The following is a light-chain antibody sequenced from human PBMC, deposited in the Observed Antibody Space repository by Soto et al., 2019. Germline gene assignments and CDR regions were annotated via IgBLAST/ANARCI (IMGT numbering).Light chain of an antibody. J-gene: IGKJ2*01. V-gene: IGKV1-39*01. CDR3: QQSSSGQFT. CDR1: QSISTY. Sequence: DIQMTQSPDSLSASVGDRVTITCRASQSISTYLHWYQQKPGKAPKLLVHSVSNLQSGVPSRFTGSGSGTDFTLTISSLQHEDFDTYFCQQSSSGQFTFGQGTKVDIK. CDR2: SVS.